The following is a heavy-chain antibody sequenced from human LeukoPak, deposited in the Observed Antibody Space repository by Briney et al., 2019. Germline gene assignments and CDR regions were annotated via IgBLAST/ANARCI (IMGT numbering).Heavy chain of an antibody. J-gene: IGHJ4*02. V-gene: IGHV3-23*01. Sequence: GGSLRLSCAASGFTFSSYAMTWVRQAPGKGLEWVSVISSSGSSTNYADFVKGRFTISRDNSKNTLYLQMSSLRAEDTAQYYCAKVGVSGYVIDYWGQGTLVTVSS. CDR2: ISSSGSST. CDR3: AKVGVSGYVIDY. D-gene: IGHD3-22*01. CDR1: GFTFSSYA.